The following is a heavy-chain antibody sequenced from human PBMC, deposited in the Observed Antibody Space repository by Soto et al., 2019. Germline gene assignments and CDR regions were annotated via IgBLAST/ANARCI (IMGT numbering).Heavy chain of an antibody. J-gene: IGHJ4*02. CDR1: GGTFSSYA. D-gene: IGHD3-22*01. CDR2: IIPIFGTA. CDR3: ARVRLRYYDSSGYYYVFDY. V-gene: IGHV1-69*13. Sequence: SVKVSCKASGGTFSSYAISWVRQAPGQGLEWMGGIIPIFGTANYAQKFQGRVTITADESTSTAYMELSSLRSEDTAVYYCARVRLRYYDSSGYYYVFDYWGQGTLVTVSS.